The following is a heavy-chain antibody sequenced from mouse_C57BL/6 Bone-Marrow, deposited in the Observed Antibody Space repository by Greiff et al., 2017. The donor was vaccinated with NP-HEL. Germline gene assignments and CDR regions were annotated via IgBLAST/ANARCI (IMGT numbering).Heavy chain of an antibody. D-gene: IGHD2-1*01. CDR3: ARWGCNYGLFAY. Sequence: QVQLKESGAELVMPGASVKLSCKASGYTFTSYWMHWVKQRPGQGLEWIGEIDPSDSYTNYNQKFKGKSTLPVDKSSSTAYMQLSSLTSEDSAVYYCARWGCNYGLFAYWGQGTLVTVSA. CDR1: GYTFTSYW. CDR2: IDPSDSYT. J-gene: IGHJ3*01. V-gene: IGHV1-69*01.